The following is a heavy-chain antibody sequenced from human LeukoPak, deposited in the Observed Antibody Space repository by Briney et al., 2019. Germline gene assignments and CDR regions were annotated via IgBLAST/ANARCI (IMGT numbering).Heavy chain of an antibody. CDR1: GGSISSYY. CDR2: IYYSGST. D-gene: IGHD4-17*01. J-gene: IGHJ6*03. Sequence: SETLSLTCTVSGGSISSYYWSWIRQPPGKGLEWIGYIYYSGSTNYNPSLKSRVTISVDTSKNQFSLELSSVTAADTAVYYCARFSSYGDYFYYYYMDVWGKGTTVTVSS. CDR3: ARFSSYGDYFYYYYMDV. V-gene: IGHV4-59*01.